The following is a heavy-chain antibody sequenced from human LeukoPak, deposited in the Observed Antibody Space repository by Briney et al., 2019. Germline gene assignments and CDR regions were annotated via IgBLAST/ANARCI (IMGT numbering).Heavy chain of an antibody. V-gene: IGHV3-23*01. J-gene: IGHJ4*02. CDR1: EFTFSNYA. D-gene: IGHD2-15*01. CDR2: STGTGYST. Sequence: GGSLRLSCAASEFTFSNYAMSWVRQAPGKGLEWVSGSTGTGYSTYYADSVKGRFTISRDNSKNTLYLQMNSLRAEDTAVYYCVKDAMGYCSGGSCSYFDYWGQGTLVTVSS. CDR3: VKDAMGYCSGGSCSYFDY.